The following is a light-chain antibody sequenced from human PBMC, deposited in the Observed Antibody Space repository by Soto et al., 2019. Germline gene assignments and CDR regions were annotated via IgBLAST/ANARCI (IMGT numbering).Light chain of an antibody. Sequence: QSALTQPASVSGSPGQSITISCTGTSSDVGGYNYVSWYQQHPGEAPKLIIFDVSNRPSGVSNRFSGSKSGNTASLTISGLQAEDEAEYSCSSYTGSSTPVVFGGATQLTVL. CDR2: DVS. V-gene: IGLV2-14*01. J-gene: IGLJ2*01. CDR1: SSDVGGYNY. CDR3: SSYTGSSTPVV.